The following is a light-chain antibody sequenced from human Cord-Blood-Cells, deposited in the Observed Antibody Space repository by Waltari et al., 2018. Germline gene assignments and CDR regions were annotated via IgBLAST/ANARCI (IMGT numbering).Light chain of an antibody. CDR3: SSYAGSNNVV. V-gene: IGLV2-8*01. CDR1: SSDVGGYNY. Sequence: QSALTQPPTASGSPGQSVNIPCTGTSSDVGGYNYVSWYQQHPGKAPKLMIYEVSKRPSGVPDRFSGSKSGNTASLTVSGLQAEDEADYYCSSYAGSNNVVFGGGTKLTVL. CDR2: EVS. J-gene: IGLJ2*01.